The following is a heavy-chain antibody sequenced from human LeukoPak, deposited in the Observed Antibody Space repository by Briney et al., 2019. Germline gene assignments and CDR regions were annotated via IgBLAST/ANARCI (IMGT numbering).Heavy chain of an antibody. CDR2: ISGSSNTI. CDR1: GFTFSSYS. Sequence: GGSLRLSCVVSGFTFSSYSMTWVRQAPGKGLEWVSYISGSSNTICYADSVKGRFTVSRDNAKNSLYLQINSLRDEDTAVYYCARETVGLDYWGQGTLVTVSS. J-gene: IGHJ4*02. D-gene: IGHD4-23*01. CDR3: ARETVGLDY. V-gene: IGHV3-48*02.